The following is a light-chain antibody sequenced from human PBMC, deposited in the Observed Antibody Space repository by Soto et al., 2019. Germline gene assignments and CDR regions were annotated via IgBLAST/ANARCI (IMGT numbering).Light chain of an antibody. V-gene: IGKV1-5*01. CDR2: DVV. Sequence: DIQMTQSPSYLSASVGDRVTITCRASQSITYWLAWYQQKPGRAPKLLIYDVVNLQSGVPSRFRGSGSGTEFTLTISSLQPDDSATYYCQQYHSFSFTFGQGTKLEIK. CDR3: QQYHSFSFT. J-gene: IGKJ2*01. CDR1: QSITYW.